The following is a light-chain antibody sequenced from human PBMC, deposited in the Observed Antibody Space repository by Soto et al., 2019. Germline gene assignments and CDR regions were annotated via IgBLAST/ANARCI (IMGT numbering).Light chain of an antibody. CDR1: SGHSSYA. V-gene: IGLV4-69*01. CDR2: FNSDGSH. CDR3: QTWVSGIEV. J-gene: IGLJ2*01. Sequence: QLVLTQSPSASASLGASVKLTCTLSSGHSSYAIAWHQQQPEKGPRYLMKFNSDGSHSKGDGIPDRFSGSSSGAERYLTISSLQSEDEADYYCQTWVSGIEVFGGGTKLTVL.